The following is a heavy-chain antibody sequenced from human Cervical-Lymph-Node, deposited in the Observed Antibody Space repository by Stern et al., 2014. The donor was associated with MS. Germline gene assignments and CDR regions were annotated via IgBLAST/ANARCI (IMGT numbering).Heavy chain of an antibody. V-gene: IGHV1-69*01. Sequence: QVQLVQSGAEVKKPWSSVRVSCKASGGIFSSFAISWVRQAPGQGLEWMGGIIPMFGTANYAQKFQGRVTITADDSTSTAYMEVSSLRSEDTAVYYCASSVGELTPEAVWGQGTTVTVFS. CDR3: ASSVGELTPEAV. J-gene: IGHJ6*02. D-gene: IGHD3-10*01. CDR1: GGIFSSFA. CDR2: IIPMFGTA.